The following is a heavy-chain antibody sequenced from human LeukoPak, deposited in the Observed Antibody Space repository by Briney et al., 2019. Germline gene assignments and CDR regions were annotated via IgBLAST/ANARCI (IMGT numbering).Heavy chain of an antibody. D-gene: IGHD4-23*01. J-gene: IGHJ4*02. Sequence: GGSLRLSCATSGFTFSIYAMTWVRQAPGKGLEWVSIIYIGGTTNYADSVRGRFTISRDNSKNTLYLQMNSLRAEDTALYYCARGGSYGGYHSYWGQGTPVTVSS. CDR1: GFTFSIYA. CDR2: IYIGGTT. V-gene: IGHV3-66*01. CDR3: ARGGSYGGYHSY.